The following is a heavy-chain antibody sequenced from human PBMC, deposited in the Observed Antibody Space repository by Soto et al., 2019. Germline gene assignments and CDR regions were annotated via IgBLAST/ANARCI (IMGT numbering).Heavy chain of an antibody. CDR3: ARAGEYSSSRSYYYYGMDV. J-gene: IGHJ6*02. CDR1: GGSISSGGYY. CDR2: IYYSGST. V-gene: IGHV4-31*03. Sequence: PSETLSLTCTVSGGSISSGGYYWSWIRQHPGKGLEWIGYIYYSGSTYYNPSLKSRVTISVDRSKNQFSLKLSSVTAADTAVYYCARAGEYSSSRSYYYYGMDVWGQGTTVTVSS. D-gene: IGHD6-6*01.